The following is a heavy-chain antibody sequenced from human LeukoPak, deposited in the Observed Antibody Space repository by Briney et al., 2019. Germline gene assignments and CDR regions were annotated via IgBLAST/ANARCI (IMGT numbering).Heavy chain of an antibody. V-gene: IGHV4-61*08. CDR2: VYYTGST. J-gene: IGHJ4*02. CDR3: ARGGYWNDY. CDR1: AGSVTNGDYY. D-gene: IGHD1-1*01. Sequence: SETLSLTCTVSAGSVTNGDYYWSWLRQPPGKALEWIGYVYYTGSTSYNPSLEGRVTISVDTSKNQFSVKLNSVTAADTAVYYCARGGYWNDYWGQGTLVTVSS.